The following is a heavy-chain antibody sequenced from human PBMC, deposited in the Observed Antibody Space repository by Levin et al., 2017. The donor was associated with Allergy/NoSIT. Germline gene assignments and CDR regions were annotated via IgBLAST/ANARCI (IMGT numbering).Heavy chain of an antibody. CDR3: ARSGSYDFGEIDY. J-gene: IGHJ4*02. CDR1: GFTFSSYW. V-gene: IGHV3-7*01. D-gene: IGHD1-26*01. CDR2: IKQDGSEK. Sequence: GGSLRLSCAASGFTFSSYWMSWVRQAPGKGLEWVANIKQDGSEKYYVDSVKGRFTISRDNAKNSLYLQMNSLRAEDTAVYYCARSGSYDFGEIDYWGQGTLVTVSS.